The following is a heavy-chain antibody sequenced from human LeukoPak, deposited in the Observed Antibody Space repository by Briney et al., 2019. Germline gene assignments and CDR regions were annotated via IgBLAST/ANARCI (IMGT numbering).Heavy chain of an antibody. V-gene: IGHV4-61*02. CDR1: GGSISSGSYY. Sequence: PSETLSLTCTVSGGSISSGSYYWSWIRQPAGKGLEWIGRIYTSGSTNYNPSLKSRVTISVDTSKNQFSLKLSSVTAADTAVYYCAREPASSTSWLAEYFQHWGQGTLVTVSS. D-gene: IGHD2-2*01. J-gene: IGHJ1*01. CDR2: IYTSGST. CDR3: AREPASSTSWLAEYFQH.